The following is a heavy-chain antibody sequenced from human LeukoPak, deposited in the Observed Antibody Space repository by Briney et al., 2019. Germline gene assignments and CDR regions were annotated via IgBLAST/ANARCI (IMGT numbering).Heavy chain of an antibody. CDR3: ARHCTARCAHGLDV. Sequence: PGGSLRLSCGASGFTFSTYWMTWVRQAPGKGLEWVANVKDDGGDKYYAESVKGRFAISRDNAHKSLYLQMNSMRAEDTAVYYCARHCTARCAHGLDVWGQGTTVIVSS. J-gene: IGHJ6*02. V-gene: IGHV3-7*01. CDR2: VKDDGGDK. D-gene: IGHD2-8*02. CDR1: GFTFSTYW.